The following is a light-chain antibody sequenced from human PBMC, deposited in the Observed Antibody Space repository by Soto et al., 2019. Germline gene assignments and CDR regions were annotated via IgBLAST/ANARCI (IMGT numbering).Light chain of an antibody. J-gene: IGKJ2*01. CDR3: QQYNNLYT. Sequence: EVVMTQSPATLSVSPGERATLSCRASQSVSSSLAWYQQKPGQPPRLLVFDASTRAAGIPARFSGSGSGTEFTLTISSLQSEDFAVYYCQQYNNLYTFGQGTKLEIK. V-gene: IGKV3-15*01. CDR1: QSVSSS. CDR2: DAS.